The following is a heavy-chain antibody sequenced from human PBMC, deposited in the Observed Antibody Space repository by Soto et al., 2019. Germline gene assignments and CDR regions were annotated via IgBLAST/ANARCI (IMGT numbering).Heavy chain of an antibody. D-gene: IGHD6-13*01. J-gene: IGHJ4*02. CDR2: ISYDGSNK. Sequence: GSLRLSCAASGFTFSSYGMHWVRQAPGKGLEWVAVISYDGSNKYYADSVKGRFTISRDNSKNPLYLQMNSLRAEDSAVYYCASARAYSSSWYVDYWGQGTLVTVSS. CDR1: GFTFSSYG. V-gene: IGHV3-30*12. CDR3: ASARAYSSSWYVDY.